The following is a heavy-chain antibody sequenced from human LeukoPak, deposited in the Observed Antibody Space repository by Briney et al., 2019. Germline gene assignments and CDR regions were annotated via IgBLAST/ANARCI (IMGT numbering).Heavy chain of an antibody. Sequence: SETLSLTCAVYGGSFSGYYWSWIRQPPGKGLEWIGEINHSGSTNYNPSLKSRVTISVDTSKNQFSLKLSSVTAADTAVYYCARGRVLLWLGELLNGMDVWGQGPTVTVSS. CDR1: GGSFSGYY. CDR2: INHSGST. J-gene: IGHJ6*02. D-gene: IGHD3-10*01. CDR3: ARGRVLLWLGELLNGMDV. V-gene: IGHV4-34*01.